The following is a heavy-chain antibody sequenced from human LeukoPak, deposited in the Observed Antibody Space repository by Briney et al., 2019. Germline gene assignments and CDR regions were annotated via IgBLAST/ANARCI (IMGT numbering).Heavy chain of an antibody. CDR3: AKDYYDGTGSQ. CDR2: ISGSGDTT. J-gene: IGHJ4*02. CDR1: GFTFSSHA. D-gene: IGHD3-22*01. V-gene: IGHV3-23*01. Sequence: GGSLRLSCADAGFTFSSHALSWVRQAPGKGLEWVSVISGSGDTTYYADSVKGRFTISRDNSKNTLYLQMNSLRAEGTAVYYCAKDYYDGTGSQWGQGTLVTVPS.